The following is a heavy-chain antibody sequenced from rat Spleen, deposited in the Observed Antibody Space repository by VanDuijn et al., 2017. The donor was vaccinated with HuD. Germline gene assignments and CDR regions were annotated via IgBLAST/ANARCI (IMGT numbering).Heavy chain of an antibody. D-gene: IGHD1-12*02. V-gene: IGHV5-20*01. Sequence: EVQLVESGGGLVQSGRSLKLSCAVSGFTFNNYGMAWVRQTPTKGLEWVASITNTGSSTYYPDSVKGRFSISRDNAKSSLYLQMDSLRSEDTATYYCAREAYDGSYYDWYFDFWGPGTMVTVSS. CDR2: ITNTGSST. CDR3: AREAYDGSYYDWYFDF. CDR1: GFTFNNYG. J-gene: IGHJ1*01.